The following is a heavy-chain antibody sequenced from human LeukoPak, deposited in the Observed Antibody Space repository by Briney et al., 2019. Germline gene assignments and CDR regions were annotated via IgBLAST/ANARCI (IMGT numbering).Heavy chain of an antibody. CDR2: IYYSGST. Sequence: SETLSLTCTVSGGSISSYYWSWIRQPPGKGLEWIGCIYYSGSTNYNPSLKSRVTISVDTSKNQFSLKLSSVTAADTAVYYCARGGYCTNGVCYGDYYFDYWGQGTLVTVSS. V-gene: IGHV4-59*01. CDR3: ARGGYCTNGVCYGDYYFDY. J-gene: IGHJ4*02. D-gene: IGHD2-8*01. CDR1: GGSISSYY.